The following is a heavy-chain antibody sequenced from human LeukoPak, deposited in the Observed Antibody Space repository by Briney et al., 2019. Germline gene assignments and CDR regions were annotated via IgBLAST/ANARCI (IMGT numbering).Heavy chain of an antibody. CDR1: GYTFTGYY. D-gene: IGHD3-10*01. V-gene: IGHV1-2*02. CDR3: ARGGSGSYFSWLDP. J-gene: IGHJ5*02. Sequence: ASVKVSCKASGYTFTGYYIHWVRQAPGQGLECMGWINPNSGGTNYAQKLQGRVTITRDTSISTAYMELSRLRSDDAAVYYCARGGSGSYFSWLDPWGQGTLVTVSS. CDR2: INPNSGGT.